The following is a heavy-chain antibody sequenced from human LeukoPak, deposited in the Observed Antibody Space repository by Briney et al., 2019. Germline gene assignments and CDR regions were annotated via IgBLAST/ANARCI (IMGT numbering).Heavy chain of an antibody. CDR3: ARDPGYDSSGLGGYYFDY. CDR2: IYYSGST. J-gene: IGHJ4*02. CDR1: GGSISSGGYY. D-gene: IGHD3-22*01. V-gene: IGHV4-31*03. Sequence: SETLSLTCTVSGGSISSGGYYWSWIRQHPGKGLEWIVYIYYSGSTYYNPSLKSRVTISVDTSKNQFSLKLSSVTAADTAVYYCARDPGYDSSGLGGYYFDYWGQGTLVTVSS.